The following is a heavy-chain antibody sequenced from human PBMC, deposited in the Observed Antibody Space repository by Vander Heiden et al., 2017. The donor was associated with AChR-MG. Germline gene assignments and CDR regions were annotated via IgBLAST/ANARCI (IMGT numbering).Heavy chain of an antibody. J-gene: IGHJ6*02. D-gene: IGHD2-8*01. V-gene: IGHV3-21*01. CDR2: ISSSSSYI. CDR3: ARDLGVGEMTNYYYYYGMDV. CDR1: GFTFSSYS. Sequence: EVQLVESGGGLVKPGGSLRLSCAASGFTFSSYSMKGVRQAPGKGLEWVSSISSSSSYIYYADSVKGRFTISRDNAKNSLYLQMNSLRAEDTAVYYCARDLGVGEMTNYYYYYGMDVWGQGTTVTVSS.